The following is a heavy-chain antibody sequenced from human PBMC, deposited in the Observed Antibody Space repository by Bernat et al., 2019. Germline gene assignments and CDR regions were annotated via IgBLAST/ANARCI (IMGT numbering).Heavy chain of an antibody. J-gene: IGHJ4*02. V-gene: IGHV4-39*01. CDR1: SGSISSSSYY. D-gene: IGHD1-26*01. Sequence: QLQLQESGPGLVKPSETLSLTCTVSSGSISSSSYYWGWVRQPPGKGLEWIGSISYGGTTYYSTSLQSRVTISLDTSKNQLSLSLGSVTAADTAVYFCARHQGGVRIMGAFDYWGQGTLVTVSS. CDR2: ISYGGTT. CDR3: ARHQGGVRIMGAFDY.